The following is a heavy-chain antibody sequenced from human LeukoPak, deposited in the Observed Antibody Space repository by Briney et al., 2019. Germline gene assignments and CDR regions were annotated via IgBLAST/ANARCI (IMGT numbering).Heavy chain of an antibody. CDR2: INPNSGGT. CDR3: ASTRDDSFFYYYFDY. V-gene: IGHV1-2*02. Sequence: ASVKVSCKASGYTFTSYDINWVRQATGQGLEWMGWINPNSGGTNYAQKFQGRVTMTRDTSISTAYMELSRLRSDDTAVYYCASTRDDSFFYYYFDYWGQGTLVTVSS. D-gene: IGHD1-1*01. CDR1: GYTFTSYD. J-gene: IGHJ4*02.